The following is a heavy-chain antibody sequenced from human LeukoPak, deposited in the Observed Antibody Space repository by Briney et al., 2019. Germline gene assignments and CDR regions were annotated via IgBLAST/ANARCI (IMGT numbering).Heavy chain of an antibody. D-gene: IGHD3-22*01. J-gene: IGHJ4*02. Sequence: GGSLRLSCAASGFTFSSYAMSWVRQAPGKGLEWVSAISGSGGSTYYADSVKGRFAISRDNSKNALYLHMNSLRAEDTAVYYCAKVLGYYGDFDYWGQGTLVTVSS. V-gene: IGHV3-23*01. CDR2: ISGSGGST. CDR3: AKVLGYYGDFDY. CDR1: GFTFSSYA.